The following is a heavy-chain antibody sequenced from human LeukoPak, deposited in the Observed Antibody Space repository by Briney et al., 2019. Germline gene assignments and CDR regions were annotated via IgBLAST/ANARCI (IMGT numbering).Heavy chain of an antibody. D-gene: IGHD6-19*01. CDR2: ISGSGGST. CDR3: AKPHRYSSGWYDY. CDR1: GFTFSSYA. V-gene: IGHV3-23*01. J-gene: IGHJ4*02. Sequence: GSLRLSCPASGFTFSSYAMSWVRQAPGKGLEWVSAISGSGGSTYYADSVKGRFTISRDNSKNTLYLQMNSLRAEDTAVYYCAKPHRYSSGWYDYWGQGTLVTVSS.